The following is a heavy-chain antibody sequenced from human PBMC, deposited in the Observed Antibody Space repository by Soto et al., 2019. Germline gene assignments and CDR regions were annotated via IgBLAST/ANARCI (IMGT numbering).Heavy chain of an antibody. J-gene: IGHJ3*02. CDR2: INAGNGNT. Sequence: ASVKVSCKASGYTFTSYAMHWVRQAPEQRLEWMEWINAGNGNTKYSQKFQGRVTITRDTSASTAYMELSSLRSEDTAVYYCARGDIVVVPAAPDAFDIWGQGTMVTVSS. CDR1: GYTFTSYA. D-gene: IGHD2-2*01. CDR3: ARGDIVVVPAAPDAFDI. V-gene: IGHV1-3*01.